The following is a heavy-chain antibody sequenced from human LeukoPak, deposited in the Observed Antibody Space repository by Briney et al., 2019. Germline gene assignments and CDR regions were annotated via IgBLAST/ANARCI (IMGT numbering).Heavy chain of an antibody. V-gene: IGHV4-39*01. CDR1: GGSISDSNYY. D-gene: IGHD1-26*01. Sequence: SETLSLTCSVSGGSISDSNYYWGWVRQPPGKGLEWIASIYYTGGIYYNPSLKSRVSMSVDTTSNQFSLNVNFVTAADTAVYYCARPRRDEAGANADIDFWGQGTLVTVSA. CDR2: IYYTGGI. J-gene: IGHJ4*02. CDR3: ARPRRDEAGANADIDF.